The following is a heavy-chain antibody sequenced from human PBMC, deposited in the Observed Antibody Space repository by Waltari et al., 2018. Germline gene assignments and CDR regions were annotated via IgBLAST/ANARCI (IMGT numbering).Heavy chain of an antibody. CDR2: VHRNGRT. D-gene: IGHD2-15*01. CDR1: GDPNSGNSW. Sequence: QLQLQESGPGLVKPSGTLSLTCVVPGDPNSGNSWWSWVRQSPDKGLEWIGQVHRNGRTNYNPSLASRAIVSLDSSMNQFSLRILSATAADTAVYYCARDLGRGLFLDSWGQGTLVTVSP. J-gene: IGHJ4*02. CDR3: ARDLGRGLFLDS. V-gene: IGHV4-4*02.